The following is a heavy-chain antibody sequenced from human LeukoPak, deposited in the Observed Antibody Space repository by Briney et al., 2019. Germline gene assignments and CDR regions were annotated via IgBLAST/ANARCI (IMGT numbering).Heavy chain of an antibody. CDR1: GGVNGRYY. J-gene: IGHJ5*02. D-gene: IGHD5-18*01. CDR2: IYYSGST. V-gene: IGHV4-59*08. CDR3: ARHVGYGNNWFDP. Sequence: PSETLSLTCTGSGGVNGRYYWSWIRPPPRKGLEWIGYIYYSGSTNYSPSLKSRVTISVDTSKNQFSLKLRSLTAADTAVYYCARHVGYGNNWFDPWGQGTLVTVSS.